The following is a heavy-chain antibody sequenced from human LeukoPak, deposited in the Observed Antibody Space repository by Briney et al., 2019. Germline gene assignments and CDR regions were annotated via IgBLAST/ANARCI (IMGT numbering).Heavy chain of an antibody. J-gene: IGHJ4*02. CDR3: ARSGIAAAGTRVGFDY. Sequence: SETLSLTCTVSGGSISSGSYYWTWIRQPAGKGLEWIGRIYTSGSTNYNPSLKSRVTISVDTSKNQFSLKLSSVTAADTAVYYCARSGIAAAGTRVGFDYWGQGTLVTVSS. V-gene: IGHV4-61*02. CDR2: IYTSGST. CDR1: GGSISSGSYY. D-gene: IGHD6-13*01.